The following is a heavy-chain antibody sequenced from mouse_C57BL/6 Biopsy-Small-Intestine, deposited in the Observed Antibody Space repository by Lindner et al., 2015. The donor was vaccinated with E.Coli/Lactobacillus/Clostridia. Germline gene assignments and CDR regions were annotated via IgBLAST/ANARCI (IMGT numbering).Heavy chain of an antibody. CDR1: GYTFTNYG. CDR2: ISAYNGDT. CDR3: ARGAVADGRYPGF. V-gene: IGHV1-53*01. D-gene: IGHD2-14*01. Sequence: SVKVSCKASGYTFTNYGFIWVRQAPGQGLEWVGWISAYNGDTNYAPKFQGRVTMTRDTSTSTVYMELSSLTSEDTAVYYCARGAVADGRYPGFWGQGTLVTVSS. J-gene: IGHJ4*01.